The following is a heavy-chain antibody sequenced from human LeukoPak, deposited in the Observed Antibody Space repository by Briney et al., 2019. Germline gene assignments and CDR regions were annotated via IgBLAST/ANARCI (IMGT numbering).Heavy chain of an antibody. J-gene: IGHJ5*02. V-gene: IGHV3-48*04. D-gene: IGHD2-2*01. CDR3: ARGVVVVPAAIPSWFDP. CDR2: ISSSSSTI. CDR1: GFTFSSYS. Sequence: PGGSLRLSCAASGFTFSSYSMNWVRQAPGKGLEWVSYISSSSSTIYYADSVKGRFTISRDNAKNSLYLQMNSLRAEDTAVYYCARGVVVVPAAIPSWFDPWGQGTLVTVSS.